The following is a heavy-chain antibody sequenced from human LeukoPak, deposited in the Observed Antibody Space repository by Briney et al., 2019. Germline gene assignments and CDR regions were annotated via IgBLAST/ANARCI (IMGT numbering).Heavy chain of an antibody. J-gene: IGHJ4*02. Sequence: GGSLRLSXAASGFTFSSYSMNWVRQAPGKGLEWVSSISSSSSYIYYADSVKGRFTISRDNAKNSLYLQMNSLRAEDTAVYYCARPVGATGVDYWGQGTLVTVSS. CDR2: ISSSSSYI. D-gene: IGHD1-26*01. V-gene: IGHV3-21*01. CDR1: GFTFSSYS. CDR3: ARPVGATGVDY.